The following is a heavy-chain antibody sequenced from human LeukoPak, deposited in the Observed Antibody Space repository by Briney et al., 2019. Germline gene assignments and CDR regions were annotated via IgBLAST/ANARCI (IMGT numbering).Heavy chain of an antibody. CDR3: ARSVQITIFGVDEDAFDI. J-gene: IGHJ3*02. V-gene: IGHV3-74*01. D-gene: IGHD3-3*01. CDR1: GFTFSSYW. CDR2: INTDGSST. Sequence: GGSLRLSCAASGFTFSSYWIHWVRQVPGKGLVWVSHINTDGSSTTYADSVKGRFTISRDNAKNTLYLQMNSLRAEDTAVYYCARSVQITIFGVDEDAFDIWGQGTMVTVSS.